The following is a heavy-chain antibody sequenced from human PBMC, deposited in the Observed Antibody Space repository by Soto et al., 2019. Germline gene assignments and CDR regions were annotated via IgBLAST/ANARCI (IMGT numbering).Heavy chain of an antibody. Sequence: SETLSLTCTVSGGSISSGGYYWSWIRQHPGKGLEWIGYIYYSGSTYYNPSLKSRVTISVDTSKNQFSLKLSSVTAADTAVYYCARGSRGYSYGYDYWGQGTLVTVPQ. CDR2: IYYSGST. CDR3: ARGSRGYSYGYDY. D-gene: IGHD5-18*01. V-gene: IGHV4-31*03. J-gene: IGHJ4*02. CDR1: GGSISSGGYY.